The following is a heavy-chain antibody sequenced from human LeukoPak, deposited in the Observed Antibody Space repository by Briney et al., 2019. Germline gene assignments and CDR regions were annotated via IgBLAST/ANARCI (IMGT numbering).Heavy chain of an antibody. V-gene: IGHV3-21*01. CDR1: GFTISSYN. CDR2: ISSSSSYI. D-gene: IGHD2-2*01. CDR3: ARENIVVVPAAMFHYYYGMDV. Sequence: GESLRLSCAASGFTISSYNMNWVRQPPGEGLEWVSSISSSSSYIYYAYSVKGRFTISRDNAKNSLYLQMNSLRAEDTAVYYCARENIVVVPAAMFHYYYGMDVWGQGATVTVSS. J-gene: IGHJ6*01.